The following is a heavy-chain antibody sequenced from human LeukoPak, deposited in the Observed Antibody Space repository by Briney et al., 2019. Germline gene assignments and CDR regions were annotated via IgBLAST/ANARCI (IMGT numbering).Heavy chain of an antibody. CDR2: LRYGGNT. CDR3: ARESSTSQTNLFDY. CDR1: GGSISSYY. V-gene: IGHV4-59*01. Sequence: PSETLSLTCTVSGGSISSYYWSWIRQPAGKGLEWIGYLRYGGNTNHNSSLKSRITISLDTSRNQFSLRLSSVTAADTAIYYCARESSTSQTNLFDYWGQGTLVTVSS. D-gene: IGHD6-6*01. J-gene: IGHJ4*02.